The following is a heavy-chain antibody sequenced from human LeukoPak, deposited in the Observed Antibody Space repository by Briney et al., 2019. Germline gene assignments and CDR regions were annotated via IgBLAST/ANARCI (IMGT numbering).Heavy chain of an antibody. D-gene: IGHD3-3*01. J-gene: IGHJ5*02. CDR2: FYNSGRT. V-gene: IGHV4-61*02. CDR1: GGSISSDLYY. Sequence: PSETLSLTCTVSGGSISSDLYYWNWIRQPAGKGLEWIGRFYNSGRTNFNPSLESRVTISADTSKNQFSLKLRSVTAADTAVYYCARGDLKSDWFDPWGQGTLVIVST. CDR3: ARGDLKSDWFDP.